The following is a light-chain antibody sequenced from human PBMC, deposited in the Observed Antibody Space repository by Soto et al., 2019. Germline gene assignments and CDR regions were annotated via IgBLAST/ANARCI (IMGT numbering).Light chain of an antibody. Sequence: ELVLTQSPGTLSLSPGERAALSCRASQSVSSTYLAWYQQKPGQAPRLLIYGASSRATGIPDRFSGSGSGTDFTLTISILEPEDFAVYYCQQHGRSQTFGGGTKVEIK. CDR2: GAS. CDR1: QSVSSTY. CDR3: QQHGRSQT. V-gene: IGKV3-20*01. J-gene: IGKJ4*01.